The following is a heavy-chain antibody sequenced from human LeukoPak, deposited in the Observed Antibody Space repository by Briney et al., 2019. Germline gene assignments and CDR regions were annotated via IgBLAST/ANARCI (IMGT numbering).Heavy chain of an antibody. CDR2: IGSDNKP. V-gene: IGHV3-23*05. Sequence: GGSLRLSCTASGFTVRTHAMTWVRQAPGKGLEWVSSIGSDNKPHYSESVKGRFAISRDNSKSMLFLQLNSLRAEDTALYYCAGDLHYYVAMDVWGQGTTVTVSS. CDR3: AGDLHYYVAMDV. D-gene: IGHD3-10*02. J-gene: IGHJ6*02. CDR1: GFTVRTHA.